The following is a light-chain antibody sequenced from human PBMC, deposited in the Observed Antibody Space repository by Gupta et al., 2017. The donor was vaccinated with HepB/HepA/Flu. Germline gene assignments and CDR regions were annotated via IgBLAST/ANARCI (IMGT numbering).Light chain of an antibody. V-gene: IGLV1-40*01. CDR1: SPNIGAGYD. J-gene: IGLJ3*02. CDR2: GNS. Sequence: QPVLTQPPSVSGAPGQRVTISCTGSSPNIGAGYDVHWYQQLPGTAPKLLIYGNSNRPSGVPDRFSGSKSGTSASLAITGLQAEDEADYYCQSYDSSLSGSGPWVFGGGTKLTVL. CDR3: QSYDSSLSGSGPWV.